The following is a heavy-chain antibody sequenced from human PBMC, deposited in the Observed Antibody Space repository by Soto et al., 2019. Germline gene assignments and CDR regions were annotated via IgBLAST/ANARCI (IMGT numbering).Heavy chain of an antibody. J-gene: IGHJ4*02. Sequence: GAALKVSCKATVYTFSAFSIHWVRQAPGHGLEWMEKVDPRDGSTGYAQKCRGRLSMAWHTFTGTVSMEVSGLTSEDTAMYYCARVQTGGGEFDHWGQGTLVTVSS. CDR3: ARVQTGGGEFDH. CDR2: VDPRDGST. D-gene: IGHD2-8*02. CDR1: VYTFSAFS. V-gene: IGHV1-46*01.